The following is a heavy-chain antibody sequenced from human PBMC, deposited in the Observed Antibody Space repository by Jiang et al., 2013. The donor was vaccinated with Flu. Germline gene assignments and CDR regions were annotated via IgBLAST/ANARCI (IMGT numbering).Heavy chain of an antibody. J-gene: IGHJ4*02. CDR3: ARPRGGVVVPAAIPTQFDY. Sequence: TANYAQKFQGRVTITADESTSTAYMELSSLRSEDTAVYYCARPRGGVVVPAAIPTQFDYWGQGTLVTVSS. V-gene: IGHV1-69*01. D-gene: IGHD2-2*02. CDR2: TA.